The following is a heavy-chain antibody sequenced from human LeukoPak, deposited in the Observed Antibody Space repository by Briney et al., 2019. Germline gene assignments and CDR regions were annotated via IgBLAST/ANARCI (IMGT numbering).Heavy chain of an antibody. CDR3: ARGQVGAINDAFDI. J-gene: IGHJ3*02. CDR2: ISNNGGST. V-gene: IGHV3-64*01. CDR1: GFTFSSYA. D-gene: IGHD1-26*01. Sequence: PGRSLRLSCAASGFTFSSYAMHWVRQAPGKGLEYVSGISNNGGSTYYANSVKGRFTISRDNSKNTLYLQMGSLRAEDMAVYYCARGQVGAINDAFDIWGQGTMVTVSS.